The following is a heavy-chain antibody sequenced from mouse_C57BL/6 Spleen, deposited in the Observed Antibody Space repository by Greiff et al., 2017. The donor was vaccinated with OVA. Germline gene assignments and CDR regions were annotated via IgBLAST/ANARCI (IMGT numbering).Heavy chain of an antibody. CDR3: ARGNYGTDY. CDR1: GYTFTSYW. Sequence: VQLQQSGAELVKPGASVKLSCKASGYTFTSYWMQWVKQRPGQGLEWIGEIDPSDSYTNYNQKFKGKATLTVDTSSSTAYMQLSSLTSEDSAVYYCARGNYGTDYWGQGTTLTVSS. D-gene: IGHD1-1*01. J-gene: IGHJ2*01. CDR2: IDPSDSYT. V-gene: IGHV1-50*01.